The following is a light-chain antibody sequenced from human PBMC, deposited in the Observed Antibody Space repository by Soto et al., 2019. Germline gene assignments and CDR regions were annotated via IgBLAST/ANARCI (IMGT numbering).Light chain of an antibody. V-gene: IGKV1-39*01. Sequence: DIQMTQSPTSLSASVGDRVTITCRASQNIRSYLNWYQQIPGKAPNLLIYATSILQTGVPSRFSGSGTGTDFNLTIICLEHEYFARYHCQQFYTTRWKLGQGLKVEIK. CDR2: ATS. CDR1: QNIRSY. J-gene: IGKJ1*01. CDR3: QQFYTTRWK.